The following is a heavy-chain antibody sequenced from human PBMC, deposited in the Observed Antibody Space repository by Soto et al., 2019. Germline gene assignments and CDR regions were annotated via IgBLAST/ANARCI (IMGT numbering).Heavy chain of an antibody. Sequence: SETLSLTCTVSGGSISSGGYYWTWIRQPPGTGLEWIGEINYSGSTNYNPSLKSRVTISVDTSKNQFSLELRSVTAADTAVYYCGKDPPGPAYYFDYWGQGAQVTVSS. J-gene: IGHJ4*02. CDR1: GGSISSGGYY. CDR2: INYSGST. CDR3: GKDPPGPAYYFDY. V-gene: IGHV4-61*08.